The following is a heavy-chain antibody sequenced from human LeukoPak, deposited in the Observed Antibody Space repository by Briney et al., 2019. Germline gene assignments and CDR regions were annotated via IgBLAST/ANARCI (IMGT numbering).Heavy chain of an antibody. D-gene: IGHD4-11*01. Sequence: ASVKVSCKASGYTFTSYGISWVRQAPGQGLEWMGWISDYNGNTNYAQKLQGRVAMTTDTSTSTAYMELRSLRSDDTAVYYCARDLYRDSLPVSWFDPWGQGTLVTVSS. CDR2: ISDYNGNT. J-gene: IGHJ5*02. CDR3: ARDLYRDSLPVSWFDP. CDR1: GYTFTSYG. V-gene: IGHV1-18*01.